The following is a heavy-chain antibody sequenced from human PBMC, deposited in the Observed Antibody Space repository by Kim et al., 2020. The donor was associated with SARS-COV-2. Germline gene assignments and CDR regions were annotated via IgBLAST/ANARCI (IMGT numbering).Heavy chain of an antibody. D-gene: IGHD3-22*01. J-gene: IGHJ4*02. CDR2: INTNTGNP. CDR1: GYTFTSYA. Sequence: ASVKVSCKASGYTFTSYAMNWVRQAPGQGLEWMGWINTNTGNPTYAQGFTGRFVFSLDTSVSTAYLQISSLKAEDTAVYYCAKGGDPTDYYDSSGYYQPNYPNFDYWGQGTLVTVSS. CDR3: AKGGDPTDYYDSSGYYQPNYPNFDY. V-gene: IGHV7-4-1*02.